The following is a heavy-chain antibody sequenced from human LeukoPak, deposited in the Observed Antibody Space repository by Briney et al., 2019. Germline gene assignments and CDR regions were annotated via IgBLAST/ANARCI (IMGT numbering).Heavy chain of an antibody. CDR3: ARERGWWDAFDI. J-gene: IGHJ3*02. V-gene: IGHV1-8*01. Sequence: ASVKVSCKASGYTFTSYDINWVRQATGQGLEWMGWMNPNSGNTGYAQKFQGRVTMTRNTSISTAYMELSSLRSEDTAVYYCARERGWWDAFDIWGQGTMVTVSS. CDR1: GYTFTSYD. CDR2: MNPNSGNT. D-gene: IGHD2-15*01.